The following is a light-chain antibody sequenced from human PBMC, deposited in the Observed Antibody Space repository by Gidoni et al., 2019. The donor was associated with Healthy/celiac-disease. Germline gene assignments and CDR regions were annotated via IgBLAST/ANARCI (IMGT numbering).Light chain of an antibody. CDR2: RNN. CDR3: AAWEDSLSGPDVV. V-gene: IGLV1-47*01. Sequence: QSVLTQPPSASGTPGQMVTISCSGSSSNIGSNYVYWYQQLPGTAPKLLIYRNNQRPSGVPDRFSGSKSGTSASLAISGLRSEDEADYYCAAWEDSLSGPDVVFGGGTKLTVL. CDR1: SSNIGSNY. J-gene: IGLJ2*01.